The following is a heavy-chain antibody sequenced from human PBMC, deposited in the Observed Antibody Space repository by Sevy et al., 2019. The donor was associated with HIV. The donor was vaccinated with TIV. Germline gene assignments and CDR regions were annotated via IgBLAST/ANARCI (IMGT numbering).Heavy chain of an antibody. CDR2: IKEDGSDK. J-gene: IGHJ4*02. V-gene: IGHV3-7*01. CDR1: GFIFNKYW. D-gene: IGHD2-8*02. CDR3: ARDGLPVAVDY. Sequence: GGSLRLSCAASGFIFNKYWMRWVRQAPGMGLEWVANIKEDGSDKNYVHSVKGRFTISRDNAKNSLYLQMDSLRVEDTAVYYCARDGLPVAVDYWGQGTLVTVSS.